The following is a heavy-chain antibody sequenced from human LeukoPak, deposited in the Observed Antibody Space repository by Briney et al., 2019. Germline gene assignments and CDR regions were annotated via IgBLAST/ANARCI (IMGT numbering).Heavy chain of an antibody. D-gene: IGHD2-2*01. Sequence: GGSLRLSCAASGFTFSSYGMHWVRQAPGKGLEWVAFLRYDGSNKYYADSVKGRFTISRDNSKNTLYLQMNSLRAEDTAVYYCASLPEDIVVVPAASDAFDIWGQGTMVTASS. V-gene: IGHV3-30*02. CDR2: LRYDGSNK. CDR1: GFTFSSYG. CDR3: ASLPEDIVVVPAASDAFDI. J-gene: IGHJ3*02.